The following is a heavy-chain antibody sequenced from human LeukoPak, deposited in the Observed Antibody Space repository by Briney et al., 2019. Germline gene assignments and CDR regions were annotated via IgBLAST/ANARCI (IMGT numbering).Heavy chain of an antibody. CDR1: GFTFTNAW. V-gene: IGHV3-15*01. Sequence: PGRSLRLSCAASGFTFTNAWMSWVRQAPGKGLEWVGRIKSKSDGGTTDYAAPVKGRFTISRDDSKNTLYLQMNSLKTEDTAVYYCTTAPRGYCSGGSCSYAFDIWGQGTMVTVSS. CDR2: IKSKSDGGTT. J-gene: IGHJ3*02. CDR3: TTAPRGYCSGGSCSYAFDI. D-gene: IGHD2-15*01.